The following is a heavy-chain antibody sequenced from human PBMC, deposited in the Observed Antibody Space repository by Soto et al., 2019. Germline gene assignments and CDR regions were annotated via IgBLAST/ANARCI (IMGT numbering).Heavy chain of an antibody. Sequence: GGSLRLSCEPSGFIFANYGMHWVRQAPGKGLEWVALITYEGGNKYYADAVKGRFTISRDNAKNMVSLQMDSLRAEDTAVYYCAKARGANNWANYYGLDVWGQGTTVTVSS. D-gene: IGHD1-1*01. CDR3: AKARGANNWANYYGLDV. CDR1: GFIFANYG. V-gene: IGHV3-30*18. CDR2: ITYEGGNK. J-gene: IGHJ6*02.